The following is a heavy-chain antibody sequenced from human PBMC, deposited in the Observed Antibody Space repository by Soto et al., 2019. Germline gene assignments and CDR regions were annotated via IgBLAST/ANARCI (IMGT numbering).Heavy chain of an antibody. CDR1: GGSVSSGSYY. J-gene: IGHJ4*02. Sequence: SETLSLTCTVSGGSVSSGSYYWSWIRQPPGKGLEWIGYIYYTGSTNYNPSLKGRVTISVDTSKNQFSLKLSSVTAADTAVYYCARSRWLFGNFDYWGQGTLVTVSS. D-gene: IGHD3-22*01. CDR3: ARSRWLFGNFDY. V-gene: IGHV4-61*01. CDR2: IYYTGST.